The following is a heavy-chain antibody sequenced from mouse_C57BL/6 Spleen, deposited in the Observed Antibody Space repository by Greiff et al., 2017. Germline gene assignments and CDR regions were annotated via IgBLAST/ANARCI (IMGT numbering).Heavy chain of an antibody. CDR3: ARSAYDGYGAMDY. J-gene: IGHJ4*01. D-gene: IGHD2-3*01. CDR1: GYAFTNYL. V-gene: IGHV1-54*01. CDR2: INPGSGGT. Sequence: QVQLQQSGAELVRPGTSVTVSCKASGYAFTNYLIEWVKQRPGQGLEWIGVINPGSGGTNYNEKFKGKATLTADKSSSTAYMQLSSLTSEDSAVYFCARSAYDGYGAMDYWGQGTSVTVSS.